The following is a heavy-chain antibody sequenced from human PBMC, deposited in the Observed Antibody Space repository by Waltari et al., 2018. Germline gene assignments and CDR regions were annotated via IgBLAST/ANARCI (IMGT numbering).Heavy chain of an antibody. D-gene: IGHD3-3*01. J-gene: IGHJ4*02. V-gene: IGHV4-39*07. CDR2: IYYSGST. CDR3: ARWPNHYYFWSCSDSLFDY. CDR1: GGSISSSSYY. Sequence: QRQLQESGPGMVKPSETLSLTCTVSGGSISSSSYYWGWIRKPPGKGLEWIGSIYYSGSTYYNPSLKSRGTISVDAYKTQFSLKLSSGTASDTAVYYCARWPNHYYFWSCSDSLFDYWGQGTLVTVSS.